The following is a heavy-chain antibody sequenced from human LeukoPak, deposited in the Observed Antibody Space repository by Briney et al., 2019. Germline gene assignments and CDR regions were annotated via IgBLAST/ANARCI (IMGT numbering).Heavy chain of an antibody. D-gene: IGHD6-13*01. Sequence: GASVKVSCKASGYTFTSYYMHWVRQAPGQGLDWMGIINPSGGSTSYAQKFQGRVTMTRDTSTSTVYMGLSSLRSEDTAVYYCARDQYSSSWYEGDAFDIWGQGTMVTVSS. V-gene: IGHV1-46*01. CDR3: ARDQYSSSWYEGDAFDI. J-gene: IGHJ3*02. CDR2: INPSGGST. CDR1: GYTFTSYY.